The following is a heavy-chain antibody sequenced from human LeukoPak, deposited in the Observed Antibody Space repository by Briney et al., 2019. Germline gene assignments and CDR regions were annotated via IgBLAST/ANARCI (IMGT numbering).Heavy chain of an antibody. J-gene: IGHJ3*02. Sequence: PGESLKISCKGSGYSFTSYWIGWVRPMPGKGLEWMGIIYPGDSDTRYSPSFQGQVTVSVDKSISTAYLQWSSLKASDTAMYYCASNLGYCSTTSCYDAFDIWGQGTMVTVSS. D-gene: IGHD2-2*01. CDR3: ASNLGYCSTTSCYDAFDI. V-gene: IGHV5-51*01. CDR2: IYPGDSDT. CDR1: GYSFTSYW.